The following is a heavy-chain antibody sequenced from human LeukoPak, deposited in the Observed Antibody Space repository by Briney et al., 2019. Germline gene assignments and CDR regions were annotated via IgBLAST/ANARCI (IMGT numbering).Heavy chain of an antibody. CDR1: GYTFTTHW. D-gene: IGHD2-2*01. J-gene: IGHJ6*03. V-gene: IGHV5-51*01. Sequence: GESLKISCKGSGYTFTTHWIGWVRQMPGKGLEWMGIIYPGDSDTRYSPSFQGQVTISADKSINTAYLQWSSLKASDSAIYYCARQGYCSSTSCYPDYYYYMDVWGKGTTVTVSS. CDR2: IYPGDSDT. CDR3: ARQGYCSSTSCYPDYYYYMDV.